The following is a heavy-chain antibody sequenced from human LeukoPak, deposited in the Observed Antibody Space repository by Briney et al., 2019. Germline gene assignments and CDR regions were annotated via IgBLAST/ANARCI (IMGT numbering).Heavy chain of an antibody. J-gene: IGHJ4*02. CDR2: INHSGST. V-gene: IGHV4-34*01. Sequence: PSETLSLTCAVYGGPFSGYYWSWIRQPPGKGPEWIGEINHSGSTNYNPSLKSRVTISVDTSKNQFSLKLSSVTAADTAVYYCAREKLPHHPLDYWGQGTLVTVSS. D-gene: IGHD1-26*01. CDR3: AREKLPHHPLDY. CDR1: GGPFSGYY.